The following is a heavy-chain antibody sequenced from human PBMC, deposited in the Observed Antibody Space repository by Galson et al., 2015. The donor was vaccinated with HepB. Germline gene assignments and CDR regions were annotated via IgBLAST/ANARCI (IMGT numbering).Heavy chain of an antibody. CDR3: ARGPSIVVVVAATQNTDFDY. J-gene: IGHJ4*02. CDR1: GYTFTGYY. V-gene: IGHV1-2*04. Sequence: SVKVSCKASGYTFTGYYMHWVRQAPGQGLEWMGWINPNSGGTDYAQKFQGWVTMTRDTSISTAYMELSRLRSDDTAVYYCARGPSIVVVVAATQNTDFDYWGQGTLVTVSS. CDR2: INPNSGGT. D-gene: IGHD2-15*01.